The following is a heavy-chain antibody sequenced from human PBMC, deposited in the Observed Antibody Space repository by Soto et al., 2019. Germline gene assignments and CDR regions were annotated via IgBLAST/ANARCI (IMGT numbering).Heavy chain of an antibody. CDR2: ISAYNGNT. CDR1: GYTFTSYG. J-gene: IGHJ6*02. Sequence: QVQPVQSGAEVKKPGASVKVSCKASGYTFTSYGISWVRQAPGQGLEWMGWISAYNGNTNYAQKLQGRVTMTTDTSTRTAYMELRSLRSDDTAVYYCARDHLRGDYWEAYYYYGMDVWGQGTTVTVSS. D-gene: IGHD4-17*01. CDR3: ARDHLRGDYWEAYYYYGMDV. V-gene: IGHV1-18*01.